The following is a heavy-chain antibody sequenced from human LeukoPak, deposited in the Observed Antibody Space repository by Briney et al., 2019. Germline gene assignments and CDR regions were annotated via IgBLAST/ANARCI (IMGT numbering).Heavy chain of an antibody. CDR2: INPDSGGT. D-gene: IGHD6-13*01. V-gene: IGHV1-2*02. J-gene: IGHJ4*02. CDR3: ARGWAGLMAAASTDYFDY. Sequence: GASVKVSCKASGYTLTDNYLNWVRQAPGQGLEWMGWINPDSGGTHYAQKFQGRVSMTRDTSISTAYMELRSLRSDDTAVYYCARGWAGLMAAASTDYFDYWGRGTLVTVSS. CDR1: GYTLTDNY.